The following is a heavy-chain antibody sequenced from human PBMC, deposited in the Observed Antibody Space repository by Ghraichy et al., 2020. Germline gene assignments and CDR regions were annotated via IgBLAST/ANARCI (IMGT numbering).Heavy chain of an antibody. CDR1: GGSISSGGYS. J-gene: IGHJ5*02. V-gene: IGHV4-30-2*01. CDR2: IYHSGST. Sequence: TLSLTCAVSGGSISSGGYSWSWIRQPPGKGLEWIGYIYHSGSTYYNPSLKSRVTISVDRSKNQFSLKLCSVTAADTAVYYCARGHYYGSGSYFSLRDWFDPWGQGTLVTVSS. CDR3: ARGHYYGSGSYFSLRDWFDP. D-gene: IGHD3-10*01.